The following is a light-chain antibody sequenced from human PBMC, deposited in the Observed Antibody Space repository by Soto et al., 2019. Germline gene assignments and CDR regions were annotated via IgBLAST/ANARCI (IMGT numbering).Light chain of an antibody. CDR3: HQVYTYPRT. V-gene: IGKV1-8*01. J-gene: IGKJ1*01. CDR2: AAS. CDR1: QGISSY. Sequence: AILMTQSRSSLSSSTGDRFTITCRSSQGISSYLAWYQQKPGKAPKLLIYAASTLQSGVPARFSGGGFGTEFTLTITSLQPEDFATYYCHQVYTYPRTFGQGTKVDIK.